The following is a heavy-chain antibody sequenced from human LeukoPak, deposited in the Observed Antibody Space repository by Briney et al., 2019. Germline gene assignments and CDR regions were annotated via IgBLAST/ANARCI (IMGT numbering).Heavy chain of an antibody. Sequence: ASVKVSCKVSGYTLTELSMHWVRQAPGKGLEWMGGFDPEDGETIYAQKFQGRVTMTEDTSTDTAYMELSSLRSEDTAVYYCATSITMVRGVIITNYYYYMDVWAKGPRSPSP. CDR3: ATSITMVRGVIITNYYYYMDV. J-gene: IGHJ6*03. D-gene: IGHD3-10*01. CDR1: GYTLTELS. CDR2: FDPEDGET. V-gene: IGHV1-24*01.